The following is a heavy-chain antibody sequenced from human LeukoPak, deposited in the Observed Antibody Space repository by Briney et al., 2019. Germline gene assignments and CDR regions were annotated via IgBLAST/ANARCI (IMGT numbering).Heavy chain of an antibody. D-gene: IGHD3-10*01. Sequence: GGSLRLSCAASGFTFSSYSMNWVRQAPGKGLEWVSSISSSSSYIYYADSVKGRFTISRDNAKNSLYLQMNSLRAEDTALYYCAKGRFGLGRGFDYWGQGTLVTVSS. CDR1: GFTFSSYS. CDR2: ISSSSSYI. CDR3: AKGRFGLGRGFDY. V-gene: IGHV3-21*04. J-gene: IGHJ4*02.